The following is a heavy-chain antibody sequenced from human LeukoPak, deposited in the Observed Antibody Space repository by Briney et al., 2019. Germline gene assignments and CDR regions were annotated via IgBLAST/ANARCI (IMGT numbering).Heavy chain of an antibody. D-gene: IGHD4-17*01. CDR1: GFTFSSYG. CDR2: IWYDGSDK. CDR3: AKDGPYGDHEIDY. V-gene: IGHV3-30*02. J-gene: IGHJ4*02. Sequence: PGGSLRLSCAASGFTFSSYGMHWVRQAPGKGLEWVAVIWYDGSDKYYGDSVKGRFTISRDNSKNTLYLQMNSLRAEDTAVYYCAKDGPYGDHEIDYWGQGTLVTVSS.